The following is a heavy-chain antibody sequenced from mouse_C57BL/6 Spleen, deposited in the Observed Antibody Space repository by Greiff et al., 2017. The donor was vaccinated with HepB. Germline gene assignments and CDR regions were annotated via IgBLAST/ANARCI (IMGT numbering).Heavy chain of an antibody. CDR2: ISSGSSTI. J-gene: IGHJ4*01. CDR3: ATYGSSPYYYAMDY. D-gene: IGHD1-1*01. CDR1: GFTFSDYG. Sequence: EVKLVESGGGLVKPGGSLKLSCAASGFTFSDYGMHWVRQAPEKGLEWVAYISSGSSTIYYADTVKGRFTISRDNAKNTLFLQMTSLRSEDTAMYYCATYGSSPYYYAMDYWGQGTSVTVSS. V-gene: IGHV5-17*01.